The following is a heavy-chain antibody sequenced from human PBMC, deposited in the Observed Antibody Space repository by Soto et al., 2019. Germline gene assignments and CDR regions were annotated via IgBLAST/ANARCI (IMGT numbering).Heavy chain of an antibody. V-gene: IGHV1-2*02. CDR3: ARHPSSSWYYFDY. Sequence: ASVKVSCKASGYTFTGYYMHWVRQAPGQGLEWMGWINPNSGGTNYAQKFQGRVTMTRDTSISTAYMELSRLRSDDMAVYYCARHPSSSWYYFDYWGQGTLVTVSS. D-gene: IGHD6-13*01. J-gene: IGHJ4*02. CDR1: GYTFTGYY. CDR2: INPNSGGT.